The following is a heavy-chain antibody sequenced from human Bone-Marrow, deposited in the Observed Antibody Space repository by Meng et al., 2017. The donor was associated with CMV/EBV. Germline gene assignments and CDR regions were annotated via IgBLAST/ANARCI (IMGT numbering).Heavy chain of an antibody. D-gene: IGHD3-16*02. V-gene: IGHV4-31*02. CDR3: ARVYIWGNYRLDY. CDR1: RSSIYSGRDY. Sequence: VSRSSIYSGRDYCSWLRQHPGQGLEWIGYISYSATPYYTPSLKRRVTISVDTSKNQFSLKLSSVTATDTAVYFCARVYIWGNYRLDYWGQGALVTVSS. J-gene: IGHJ4*02. CDR2: ISYSATP.